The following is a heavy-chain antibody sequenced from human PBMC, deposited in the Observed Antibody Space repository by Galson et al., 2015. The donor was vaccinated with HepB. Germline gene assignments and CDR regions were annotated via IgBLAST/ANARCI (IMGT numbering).Heavy chain of an antibody. CDR2: ISTTGTTV. CDR1: GFTFSNYR. J-gene: IGHJ6*02. Sequence: SLRLSCAASGFTFSNYRMSWVRQAPGKGLEWVSYISTTGTTVHYADSVNGRTTISRDNSKNTLYLQMNSLRAEDTAVYYCAKFPSVTPLVVMDVWGQGTTVTVSS. CDR3: AKFPSVTPLVVMDV. D-gene: IGHD2-15*01. V-gene: IGHV3-48*01.